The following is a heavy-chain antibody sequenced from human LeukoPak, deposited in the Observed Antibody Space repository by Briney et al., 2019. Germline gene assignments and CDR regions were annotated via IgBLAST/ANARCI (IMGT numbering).Heavy chain of an antibody. V-gene: IGHV5-51*01. Sequence: GESLKISCKGSGYSFTSYWIGWVRQMPGKGLEGMGIIYPGDSDTRYSPSFQGQVTISAHKSISTSYLQWRGLRASATANCSGARLHRVDTAMVTEYYFDYWGQGTLVTVSS. CDR2: IYPGDSDT. CDR1: GYSFTSYW. J-gene: IGHJ4*02. D-gene: IGHD5-18*01. CDR3: ARLHRVDTAMVTEYYFDY.